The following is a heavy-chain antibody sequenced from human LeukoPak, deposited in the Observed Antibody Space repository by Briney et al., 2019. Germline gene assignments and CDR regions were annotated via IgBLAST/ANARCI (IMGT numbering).Heavy chain of an antibody. J-gene: IGHJ4*02. D-gene: IGHD3-16*01. CDR2: ISISTSTI. CDR3: ARDLIPSDLSVGLDY. CDR1: GFTFSSYW. Sequence: LPGGSLRLSCAASGFTFSSYWMHWVRQAPGKGLEWVSYISISTSTIYYADSVKGRFTISRDNAKNSLYLQMNSLRDEDTAVYYCARDLIPSDLSVGLDYWGQGTLVTVSS. V-gene: IGHV3-48*02.